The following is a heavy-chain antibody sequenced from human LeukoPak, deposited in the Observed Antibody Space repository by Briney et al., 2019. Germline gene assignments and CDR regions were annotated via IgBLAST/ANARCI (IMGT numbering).Heavy chain of an antibody. D-gene: IGHD6-13*01. V-gene: IGHV3-30*04. CDR2: ISYDGSNK. CDR3: ARDRGSSSYTYYYYGMDV. J-gene: IGHJ6*02. Sequence: PGGSLRLSCAASGFTFSSYAMHWVRRAPGKGLEWVAVISYDGSNKYYADSVKGRFTISRDNSKNTLYLQMNSLRAEDTAVYYCARDRGSSSYTYYYYGMDVWGQGTTVTVSS. CDR1: GFTFSSYA.